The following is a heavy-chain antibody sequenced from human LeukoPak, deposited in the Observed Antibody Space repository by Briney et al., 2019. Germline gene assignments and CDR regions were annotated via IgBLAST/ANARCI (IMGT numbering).Heavy chain of an antibody. V-gene: IGHV4-34*01. CDR3: ARVYYYDSSGYFDY. D-gene: IGHD3-22*01. Sequence: PSETLSLTCTVSGGSISSYYWSWIRQPPGKGLEWIGEINHSGSTNYNPSLKSRVTISVDTSKNQFSLKLSSVTAADTAVYYCARVYYYDSSGYFDYWGQGTLVTVSS. J-gene: IGHJ4*02. CDR1: GGSISSYY. CDR2: INHSGST.